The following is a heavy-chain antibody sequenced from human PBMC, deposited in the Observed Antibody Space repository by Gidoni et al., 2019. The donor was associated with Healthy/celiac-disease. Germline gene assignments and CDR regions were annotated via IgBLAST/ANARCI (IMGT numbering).Heavy chain of an antibody. Sequence: EVQLLESGGGLVQLGGSLRLSCAASGFTFSSYAMSWVRQAPGTGLEWVSAISGSGGSTYYADSVKGRFTISRDNSKNTLYLQVNSLRAEDTAVYYCASDIFPFDYWGQGTLVTVSS. CDR3: ASDIFPFDY. CDR1: GFTFSSYA. CDR2: ISGSGGST. J-gene: IGHJ4*02. V-gene: IGHV3-23*01. D-gene: IGHD3-9*01.